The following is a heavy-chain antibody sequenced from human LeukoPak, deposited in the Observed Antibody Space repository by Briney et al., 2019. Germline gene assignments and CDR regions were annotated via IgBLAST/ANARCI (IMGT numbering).Heavy chain of an antibody. J-gene: IGHJ4*02. CDR2: IISSGTSK. Sequence: GGSLRLSCAASGFTFSSYGMHWVRQAPGKGLEWVSSIISSGTSKYYADSVKGRFTISRDNTKNSVYLQMNSQRAEDTAVYYCARDSYYYDSSGPQGWGQGTLVTVSS. CDR1: GFTFSSYG. CDR3: ARDSYYYDSSGPQG. V-gene: IGHV3-21*01. D-gene: IGHD3-22*01.